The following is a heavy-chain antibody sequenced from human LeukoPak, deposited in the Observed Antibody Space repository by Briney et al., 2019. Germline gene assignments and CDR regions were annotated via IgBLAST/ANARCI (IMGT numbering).Heavy chain of an antibody. V-gene: IGHV3-64*01. CDR1: GFTFNIFA. D-gene: IGHD2-2*01. J-gene: IGHJ4*02. CDR3: ARRQCTSSSCYLDY. CDR2: VSADGGST. Sequence: PGGSLRLSGAASGFTFNIFAINWVRQAPGKGLEYVSAVSADGGSTYYANSVKGRFTISRDNSKNMLYLQMGSLRGDDMAVYYCARRQCTSSSCYLDYWGQGTLDSLSS.